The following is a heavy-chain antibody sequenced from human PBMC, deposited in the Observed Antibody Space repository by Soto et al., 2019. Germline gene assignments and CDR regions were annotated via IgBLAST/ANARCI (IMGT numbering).Heavy chain of an antibody. Sequence: GGSLRLSCTASGFTFGDYAMSWFRQAPGKGLEWVGFIRSKAYGGTTEYAASVKGRFTISRDDSKSIAYLQMNSLKTEDTAVYYCTRVGDFWSGYLPENWFDPWGQGTLVTVSS. D-gene: IGHD3-3*01. CDR3: TRVGDFWSGYLPENWFDP. V-gene: IGHV3-49*03. CDR2: IRSKAYGGTT. J-gene: IGHJ5*02. CDR1: GFTFGDYA.